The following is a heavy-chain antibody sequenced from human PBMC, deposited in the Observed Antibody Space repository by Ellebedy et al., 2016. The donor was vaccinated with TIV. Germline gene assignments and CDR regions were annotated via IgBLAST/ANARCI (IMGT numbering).Heavy chain of an antibody. D-gene: IGHD5-24*01. CDR3: ARGGGWLQLGYDY. Sequence: SETLSLTCAVSGGSISSSNWWSWVRQPPGKGLEWIGEIYQSGSTNYNPSLKSRVTILVDKSKNQFSLKLSSVTAADTAVYYCARGGGWLQLGYDYWGQGILVTVSS. CDR2: IYQSGST. CDR1: GGSISSSNW. V-gene: IGHV4-4*02. J-gene: IGHJ4*02.